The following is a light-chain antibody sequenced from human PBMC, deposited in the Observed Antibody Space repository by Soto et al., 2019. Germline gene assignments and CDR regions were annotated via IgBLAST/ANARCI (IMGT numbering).Light chain of an antibody. Sequence: QSALTQPASVSGSPGQSITLSCTGTSSDVGGYNYVSWYQQHPGKAHKLMIYEVSNRPSGVSNRFSGSKSGNTASLTISGLQAEDEAEYYCSSYTSSSTPFVFGTGTKLTVL. CDR3: SSYTSSSTPFV. V-gene: IGLV2-14*01. CDR2: EVS. J-gene: IGLJ1*01. CDR1: SSDVGGYNY.